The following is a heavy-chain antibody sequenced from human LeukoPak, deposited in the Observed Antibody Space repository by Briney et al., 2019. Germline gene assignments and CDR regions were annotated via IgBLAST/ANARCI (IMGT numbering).Heavy chain of an antibody. D-gene: IGHD2-2*02. J-gene: IGHJ6*03. Sequence: PSETLSLTCTVSGGSISSGDYYWSWIRQPPGKGLEWIGYIYYSGSTYYNPSLKSRVTISVDTSKNQFSLKLSSVTAADTAVYCCARERPRDYCSSTSCYTESRALRIYYYMDVWGKGTTVTVSS. CDR3: ARERPRDYCSSTSCYTESRALRIYYYMDV. CDR1: GGSISSGDYY. V-gene: IGHV4-30-4*08. CDR2: IYYSGST.